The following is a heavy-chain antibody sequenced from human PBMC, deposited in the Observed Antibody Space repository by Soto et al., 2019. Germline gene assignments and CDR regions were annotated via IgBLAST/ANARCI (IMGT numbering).Heavy chain of an antibody. J-gene: IGHJ6*02. CDR3: ARVNGRCYSNYWYYYGMDV. D-gene: IGHD3-10*01. CDR2: IYYSGST. CDR1: GGSISSGDYY. Sequence: SETLSLTCTVSGGSISSGDYYWSWIRQPPGKGLEWIGYIYYSGSTYYNPSLKSRVTISVDTSKNQFSLKLSSVTAADTAVYYYARVNGRCYSNYWYYYGMDVWGQGTTVTVYS. V-gene: IGHV4-30-4*01.